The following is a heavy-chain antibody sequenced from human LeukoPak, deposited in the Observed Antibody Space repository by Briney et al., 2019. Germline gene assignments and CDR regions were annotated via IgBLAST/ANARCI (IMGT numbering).Heavy chain of an antibody. CDR1: GGSISSGDYY. J-gene: IGHJ4*02. Sequence: SQTLSLTCTVSGGSISSGDYYWSWIRQPPGKGLEWIGYIYYSGSTYYNPSLKSRVTISVDTSKNQFSLELNSVTAADTAVYYCAREEGYRPFDYWGQGILVTVSS. D-gene: IGHD3-16*02. V-gene: IGHV4-30-4*08. CDR3: AREEGYRPFDY. CDR2: IYYSGST.